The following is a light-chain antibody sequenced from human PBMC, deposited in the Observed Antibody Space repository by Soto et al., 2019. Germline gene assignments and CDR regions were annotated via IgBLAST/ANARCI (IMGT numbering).Light chain of an antibody. J-gene: IGLJ1*01. V-gene: IGLV3-1*01. Sequence: SYELTQPPSVSVSPGQTASISGSGHKLGDKYVCWYQQKPGQSPLLVIYRDDRRPSGIPERFSGSSSGNTATLTISGTQAIDEDDYFCQVWDSDAVLYVFGAGTKLTVL. CDR2: RDD. CDR1: KLGDKY. CDR3: QVWDSDAVLYV.